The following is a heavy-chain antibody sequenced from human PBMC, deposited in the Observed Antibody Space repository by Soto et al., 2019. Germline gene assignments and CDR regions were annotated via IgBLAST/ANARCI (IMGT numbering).Heavy chain of an antibody. D-gene: IGHD6-13*01. J-gene: IGHJ6*02. CDR1: GYTFTSYG. CDR2: ISAYNGNT. Sequence: ASVQVSCTASGYTFTSYGIIWVRQAPGPGLEWMGWISAYNGNTNYAQKLQGRVTMTTDTSTSTAYMELRSLRSDDTAVYYCAREYAPSYSSSWYRGYYYYYGMDVWGQGTTVTVSS. V-gene: IGHV1-18*04. CDR3: AREYAPSYSSSWYRGYYYYYGMDV.